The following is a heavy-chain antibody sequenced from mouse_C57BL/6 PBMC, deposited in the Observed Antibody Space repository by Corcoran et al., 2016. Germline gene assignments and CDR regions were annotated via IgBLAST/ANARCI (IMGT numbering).Heavy chain of an antibody. Sequence: QVQLKQSGAELVRPGASVKLSCKASGYTFTDYYINWVKQRPGQGLEWIARIYAGSGNTYYNEKFKGKATLTAEKSSSTAYMQLSSLTSEDSAVYFCARGGSSCVHWYFDVVGTGTTVTVTS. CDR2: IYAGSGNT. J-gene: IGHJ1*03. CDR1: GYTFTDYY. D-gene: IGHD1-1*01. CDR3: ARGGSSCVHWYFDV. V-gene: IGHV1-76*01.